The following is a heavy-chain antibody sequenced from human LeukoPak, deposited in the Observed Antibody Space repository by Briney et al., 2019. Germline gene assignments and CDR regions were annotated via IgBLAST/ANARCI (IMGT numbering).Heavy chain of an antibody. D-gene: IGHD6-13*01. CDR2: ISAYNGNT. Sequence: ASVKVSCKASGYTFTSYGISWVRQAPGQGLEWMGWISAYNGNTNYAQKLQGRVTMTTDTSTSTAYVELRSLRSDDTAVYYCARVPYPAAAGEAYYYYYMDVWGKGTTVTISS. CDR1: GYTFTSYG. V-gene: IGHV1-18*01. J-gene: IGHJ6*03. CDR3: ARVPYPAAAGEAYYYYYMDV.